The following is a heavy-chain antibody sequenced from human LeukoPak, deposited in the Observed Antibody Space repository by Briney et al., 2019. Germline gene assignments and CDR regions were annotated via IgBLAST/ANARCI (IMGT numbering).Heavy chain of an antibody. CDR2: ISYDGSNK. CDR1: GFTFSSYA. J-gene: IGHJ6*02. V-gene: IGHV3-30*14. Sequence: GGSLRLSCAASGFTFSSYAMHWVRQAPGKGLEWVAVISYDGSNKYYADSVKGRFTISRENAKNSLYLQMNSLRAGDTAVYYCARAPNYYYGMDVWGQGTTVTVSS. CDR3: ARAPNYYYGMDV.